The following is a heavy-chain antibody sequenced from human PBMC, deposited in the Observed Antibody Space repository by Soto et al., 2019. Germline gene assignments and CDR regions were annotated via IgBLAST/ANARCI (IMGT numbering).Heavy chain of an antibody. CDR2: IKQDGSEK. Sequence: GGSLRLSCAASGFTFSSYWMSWVRQAPGKGLEWVANIKQDGSEKYYVDSVKGRFTISRDNAKNSLYLQMNSLRAEDTAVYYCARVGVYSYGFDAFDIWGQGTMFTVSS. CDR3: ARVGVYSYGFDAFDI. V-gene: IGHV3-7*01. CDR1: GFTFSSYW. J-gene: IGHJ3*02. D-gene: IGHD5-18*01.